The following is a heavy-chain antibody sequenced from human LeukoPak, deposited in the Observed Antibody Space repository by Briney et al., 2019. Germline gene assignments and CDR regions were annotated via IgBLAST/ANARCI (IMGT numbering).Heavy chain of an antibody. CDR1: GGSFSGYY. J-gene: IGHJ4*02. V-gene: IGHV4-34*01. CDR3: ARVYYYGSGSPNYFDY. D-gene: IGHD3-10*01. Sequence: SETLSLTFAVYGGSFSGYYWSWIRQPPGKGLEWIGEINHSGSTNYNPSLKSRVTISLDTSKNQFSLKLSSVTAADTAVYYCARVYYYGSGSPNYFDYWGQGTLVTVSS. CDR2: INHSGST.